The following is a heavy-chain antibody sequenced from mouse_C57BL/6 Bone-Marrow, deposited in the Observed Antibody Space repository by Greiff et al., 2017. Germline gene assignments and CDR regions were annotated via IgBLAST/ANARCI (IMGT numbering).Heavy chain of an antibody. V-gene: IGHV1-55*01. D-gene: IGHD1-1*01. J-gene: IGHJ4*01. CDR1: GYTITSYW. Sequence: QVQLQQPGAELVKPGASVKMSCKASGYTITSYWITWVKQRPGQGLEWIGDIYPGSGSTNYNEKFKSKATLTVDTSSSTAYMQLSSLTSEDSAIYYCARAYYYGSSSYARDYWGQGTSVTVSS. CDR3: ARAYYYGSSSYARDY. CDR2: IYPGSGST.